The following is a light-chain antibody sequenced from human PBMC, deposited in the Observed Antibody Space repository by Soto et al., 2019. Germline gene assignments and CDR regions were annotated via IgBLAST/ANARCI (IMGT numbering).Light chain of an antibody. J-gene: IGKJ5*01. Sequence: EIVLTQSPGTLSLSPGERATLSCRASQTFSNSFLSWFQQIPGQAPRLLIYGASMRATGIPDRFSGSGSGTAFPLTISRLEPEDFAVYYCQQCGSSSTFGQGTRLEIK. CDR1: QTFSNSF. CDR2: GAS. V-gene: IGKV3-20*01. CDR3: QQCGSSST.